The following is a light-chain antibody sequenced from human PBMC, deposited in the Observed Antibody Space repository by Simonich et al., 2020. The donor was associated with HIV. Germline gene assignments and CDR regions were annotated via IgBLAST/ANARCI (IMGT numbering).Light chain of an antibody. CDR2: WAS. Sequence: DIVMTQSPDSLAVSLGERATINCKSSQSVLYSSNNKNDLAWYQQKPGHPPKLLIYWASTRESGVPDRFSSSGSGTDFTLTISRLQAEDVAVYYCQQYYSTPPTFGQGTKVEIK. CDR1: QSVLYSSNNKND. V-gene: IGKV4-1*01. J-gene: IGKJ1*01. CDR3: QQYYSTPPT.